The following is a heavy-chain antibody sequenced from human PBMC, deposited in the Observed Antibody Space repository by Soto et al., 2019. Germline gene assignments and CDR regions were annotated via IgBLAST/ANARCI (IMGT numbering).Heavy chain of an antibody. CDR3: AVEMPTVLTSYFDY. J-gene: IGHJ4*02. V-gene: IGHV3-30-3*01. D-gene: IGHD4-17*01. CDR2: ISYDGSNK. Sequence: GGSLRLSCAASGFTFSSYAMHWVRQAPGKGLEWVAVISYDGSNKYYADSVKGRFTISRDNSKNTLYLQMNSLRAEDTAVYYCAVEMPTVLTSYFDYWGQGTLVTVSS. CDR1: GFTFSSYA.